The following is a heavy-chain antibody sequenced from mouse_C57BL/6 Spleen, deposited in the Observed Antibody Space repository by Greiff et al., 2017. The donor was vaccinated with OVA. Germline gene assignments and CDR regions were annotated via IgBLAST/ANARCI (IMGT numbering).Heavy chain of an antibody. CDR2: ISDGGSYT. J-gene: IGHJ2*01. V-gene: IGHV5-4*01. Sequence: EVQRVESGGGLVKPGGSLKLSCAASGFTFSSYAMSWVRQTPEKRLEWVATISDGGSYTYYPDNVKGRFTISRDNAKNNLYLQMSHLKSEDTAMYYCAREGGTTMVTTRYFDYWGQGTTLTVSS. CDR3: AREGGTTMVTTRYFDY. CDR1: GFTFSSYA. D-gene: IGHD2-2*01.